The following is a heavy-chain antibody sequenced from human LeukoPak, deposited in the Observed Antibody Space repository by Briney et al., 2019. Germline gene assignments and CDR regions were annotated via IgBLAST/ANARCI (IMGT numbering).Heavy chain of an antibody. CDR1: GFTFSSYA. Sequence: GGSLRLSCAASGFTFSSYAMNWVRQAPGKGLEWVSVISASGASTYNADSVKGRFTISRENSKNTLYLQMNSLRVEDTALYFCAKGVSTRPLYYFDYWGQGTLVTVSS. J-gene: IGHJ4*02. CDR2: ISASGAST. V-gene: IGHV3-23*01. D-gene: IGHD6-6*01. CDR3: AKGVSTRPLYYFDY.